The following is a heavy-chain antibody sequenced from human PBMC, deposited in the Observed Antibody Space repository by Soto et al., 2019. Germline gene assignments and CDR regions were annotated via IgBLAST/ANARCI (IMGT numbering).Heavy chain of an antibody. Sequence: PGESLKISCKHSGFNFPTFWIAWVRQMPGKGLEWMGIIYPGDSDTRYSPSFQGQVTISADKSISTAYLQWSSLKASDTAMYYCARHLSSGYCYYYYGMDVWGQGTTVTVSS. J-gene: IGHJ6*02. D-gene: IGHD3-22*01. V-gene: IGHV5-51*01. CDR1: GFNFPTFW. CDR2: IYPGDSDT. CDR3: ARHLSSGYCYYYYGMDV.